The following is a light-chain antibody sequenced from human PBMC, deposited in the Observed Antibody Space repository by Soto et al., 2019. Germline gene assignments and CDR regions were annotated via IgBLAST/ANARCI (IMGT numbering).Light chain of an antibody. CDR1: NSNIGSYT. J-gene: IGLJ2*01. CDR3: AAWDDSLNGPV. Sequence: QSVLTQPPSASGTPGQRVTISCSGSNSNIGSYTVNWYQQLPGTAPKLLIYNNNQRPSGVPDRFSGSKSGTSASLAISGLQSEDEADYYCAAWDDSLNGPVFGGGTKLTVL. V-gene: IGLV1-44*01. CDR2: NNN.